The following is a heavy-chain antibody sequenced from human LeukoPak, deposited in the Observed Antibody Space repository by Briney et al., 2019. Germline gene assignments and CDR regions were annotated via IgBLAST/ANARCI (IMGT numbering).Heavy chain of an antibody. CDR2: IYYSGST. J-gene: IGHJ4*02. CDR3: ARRDGYNSYYFDY. CDR1: GGSISSYY. Sequence: SETLSLTCTVSGGSISSYYWSWIRQPPGKGLEWIGYIYYSGSTNYNPSLKSRVTISVDTSKNQFSLKLSSVTAADTAVYYCARRDGYNSYYFDYWGQGTLVTVSS. V-gene: IGHV4-59*01. D-gene: IGHD5-24*01.